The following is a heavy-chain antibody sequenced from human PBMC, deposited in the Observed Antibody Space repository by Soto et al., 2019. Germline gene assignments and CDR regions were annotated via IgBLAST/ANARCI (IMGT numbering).Heavy chain of an antibody. CDR1: GFTFSSYG. CDR3: ARDHPPYRYSYGYFWFDP. V-gene: IGHV3-33*01. D-gene: IGHD5-18*01. Sequence: GGSLRLSCAASGFTFSSYGMHWVRQAPGKGLEWVAVIWYDGSNKYYADSVKGRFTIPRDNSKNTLYLQMNSLRAEDTAVYYCARDHPPYRYSYGYFWFDPWGQGTLVTVSS. CDR2: IWYDGSNK. J-gene: IGHJ5*02.